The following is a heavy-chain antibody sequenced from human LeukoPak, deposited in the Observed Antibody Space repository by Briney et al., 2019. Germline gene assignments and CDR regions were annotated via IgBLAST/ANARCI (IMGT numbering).Heavy chain of an antibody. J-gene: IGHJ6*04. D-gene: IGHD2-15*01. CDR2: ITGSSSTI. CDR3: ARRGLPDV. CDR1: GYTFNTYG. Sequence: PVGSLRLSCAASGYTFNTYGMNWVRQAPGRGLEWVSYITGSSSTIHYADSVKGRFTISRDNAKNSLYLQMNSLRVEDTAVYYCARRGLPDVWGKGTTVTVSS. V-gene: IGHV3-48*04.